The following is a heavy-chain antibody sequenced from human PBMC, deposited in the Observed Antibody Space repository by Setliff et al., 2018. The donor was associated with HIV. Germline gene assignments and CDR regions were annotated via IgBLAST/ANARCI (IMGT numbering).Heavy chain of an antibody. CDR3: ARGMLRSSWYTHHDAFDI. Sequence: SETLSLTCTVSGGSASNSRYYWAWIRQPPGKGLEYIGSIHYNEKTYYNPSLKSRVTMSVDTSKDQFSLKLSSVTALDTAVYYCARGMLRSSWYTHHDAFDIWGQGTMVTVSS. CDR1: GGSASNSRYY. J-gene: IGHJ3*02. V-gene: IGHV4-39*07. D-gene: IGHD6-13*01. CDR2: IHYNEKT.